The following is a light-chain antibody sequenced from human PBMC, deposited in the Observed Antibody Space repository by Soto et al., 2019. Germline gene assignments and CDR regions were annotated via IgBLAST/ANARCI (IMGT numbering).Light chain of an antibody. CDR1: QSISTW. CDR3: QQYDSYSWT. Sequence: DIQMTQSPSTLSASIGDRVTITCRASQSISTWLAWNQQKPGKAPKLLIYDVSSLESGVPSRFSGSGSGTEFILNISSLQPDDFATYYCQQYDSYSWTFDQGTKVDIK. J-gene: IGKJ1*01. V-gene: IGKV1-5*01. CDR2: DVS.